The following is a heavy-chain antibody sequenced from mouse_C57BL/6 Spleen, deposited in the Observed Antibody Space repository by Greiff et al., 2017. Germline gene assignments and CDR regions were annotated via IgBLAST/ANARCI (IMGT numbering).Heavy chain of an antibody. J-gene: IGHJ4*01. CDR1: GYTFTSYW. V-gene: IGHV1-52*01. CDR2: IDPSDSET. CDR3: TRLGYDYGGPYAMDY. D-gene: IGHD2-4*01. Sequence: QVQLQQPGAELVRPGSSVKLSCKASGYTFTSYWMHWVKQRPIQGLEWIGNIDPSDSETHYNQKFKDKATLTVDKSSSTAYMQLSSLTSEDSAVYYCTRLGYDYGGPYAMDYWGQGTSVTVSS.